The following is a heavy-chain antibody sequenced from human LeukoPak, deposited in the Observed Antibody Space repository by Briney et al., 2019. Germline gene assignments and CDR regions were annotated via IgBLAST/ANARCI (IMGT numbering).Heavy chain of an antibody. V-gene: IGHV3-74*01. D-gene: IGHD3-10*01. J-gene: IGHJ4*02. CDR1: GFTFSSYW. CDR3: ASPIAARPVSYYGSGSYEDY. Sequence: PGGSLRLSCAASGFTFSSYWMHWVRQAPGKGLVWVSRINSDGSSTSYADSVKGRFTISRDNAKNTLYLQMNSLRAEDTAVYYCASPIAARPVSYYGSGSYEDYWGQGTLVTVSS. CDR2: INSDGSST.